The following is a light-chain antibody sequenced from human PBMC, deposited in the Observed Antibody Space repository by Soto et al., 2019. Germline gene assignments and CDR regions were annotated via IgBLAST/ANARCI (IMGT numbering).Light chain of an antibody. CDR1: QSVRSTY. Sequence: DIVLTQSPGTLSLSPGERATLSCRASQSVRSTYLGWYQHKRGQAPRLLIYGASSRATGIPDRFSGSGSGTDFTLNITRLEPEDFGVYYCLQRSNWPITFGGGTKVDIK. V-gene: IGKV3D-20*02. CDR3: LQRSNWPIT. CDR2: GAS. J-gene: IGKJ4*01.